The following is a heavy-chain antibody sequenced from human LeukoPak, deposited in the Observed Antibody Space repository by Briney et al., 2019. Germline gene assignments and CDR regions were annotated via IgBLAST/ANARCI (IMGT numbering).Heavy chain of an antibody. V-gene: IGHV1-18*01. D-gene: IGHD4-17*01. CDR3: ATSRYGDYRGTYDY. CDR1: GYTFTSYG. J-gene: IGHJ4*02. Sequence: ASMKVSCKASGYTFTSYGISWVRQPPGQGLEWMGWISAYNGNTNYAQKLQGRVTMTTDTSTSTAYMELRSLRSDDTAVYYCATSRYGDYRGTYDYWGQGTLVTVSS. CDR2: ISAYNGNT.